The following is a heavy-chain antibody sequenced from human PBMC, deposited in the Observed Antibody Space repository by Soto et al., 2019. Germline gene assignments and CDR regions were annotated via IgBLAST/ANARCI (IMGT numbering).Heavy chain of an antibody. CDR1: GFTIDDYA. Sequence: EVQLVESGGGLVQPGRSLRLSCAASGFTIDDYAMHWVRQAPGKGLEWVSGISWNSGSIGYADSVKGRFTISRDNAKNSLYLQMDSLRAEDTALYYCAKVEGSSVGDYYYYMDVWGKGTTVTVSS. CDR3: AKVEGSSVGDYYYYMDV. J-gene: IGHJ6*03. V-gene: IGHV3-9*01. D-gene: IGHD3-10*01. CDR2: ISWNSGSI.